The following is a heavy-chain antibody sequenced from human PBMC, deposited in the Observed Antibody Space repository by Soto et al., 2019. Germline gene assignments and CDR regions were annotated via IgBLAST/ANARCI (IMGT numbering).Heavy chain of an antibody. J-gene: IGHJ5*02. CDR2: INHSGST. V-gene: IGHV4-34*01. CDR1: GGSFSGYY. CDR3: ARRTAEAAAGINWFDP. D-gene: IGHD6-13*01. Sequence: SETLSLTCAVYGGSFSGYYWSWIRQPPGKGLEWIGEINHSGSTNYNPSLKSRVTISVDTSKNQFSLKLSSVTAADTAVYYCARRTAEAAAGINWFDPWGQGTLVTVSS.